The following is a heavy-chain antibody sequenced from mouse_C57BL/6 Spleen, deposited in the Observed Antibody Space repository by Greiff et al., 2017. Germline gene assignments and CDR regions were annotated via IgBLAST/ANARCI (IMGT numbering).Heavy chain of an antibody. CDR1: GYAFSSYW. CDR3: AGGGTAVEGYFDG. D-gene: IGHD6-1*01. J-gene: IGHJ1*01. CDR2: IYPGDGDT. V-gene: IGHV1-80*01. Sequence: VQLQQSGAELVKPGASVKISCKASGYAFSSYWMNWVKQRPGKGLEWIGQIYPGDGDTNYNGKFKGKATLTADKSSSTAYMQLSSLTSEDSAVYFCAGGGTAVEGYFDGWGAGTTLPISS.